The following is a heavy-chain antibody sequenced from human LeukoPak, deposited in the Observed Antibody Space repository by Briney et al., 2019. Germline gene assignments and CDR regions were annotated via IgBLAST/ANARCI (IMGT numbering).Heavy chain of an antibody. V-gene: IGHV3-48*03. CDR3: ARIFGDDYYGMDV. CDR1: GFTFSSYE. J-gene: IGHJ6*02. CDR2: ISSSGSTI. Sequence: SLRLSCAASGFTFSSYEMNWVRQAPGKGLEWVSYISSSGSTIYYADSVKGRFTISRDNAKNSLYLQMNSLRAEDTAVYYCARIFGDDYYGMDVWGQGTTVTVSS. D-gene: IGHD3-3*01.